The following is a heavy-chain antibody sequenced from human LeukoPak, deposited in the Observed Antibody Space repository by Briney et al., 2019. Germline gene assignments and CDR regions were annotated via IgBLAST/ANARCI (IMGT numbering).Heavy chain of an antibody. V-gene: IGHV3-74*01. D-gene: IGHD3-10*01. CDR3: ARDSNYYGSGSYLYD. CDR2: INSDGSST. J-gene: IGHJ4*02. Sequence: GGSLRLSCAASGVTFSSYWMHWVRQAPGKGLVCVSRINSDGSSTNYADSVKGRFTISRDNAKNTLYLQMNSLRAEDTAIYYCARDSNYYGSGSYLYDWGQGTLVTVSS. CDR1: GVTFSSYW.